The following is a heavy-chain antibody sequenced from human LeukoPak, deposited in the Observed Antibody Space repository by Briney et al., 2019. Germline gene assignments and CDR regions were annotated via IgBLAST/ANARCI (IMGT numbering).Heavy chain of an antibody. CDR2: ISSSSSYI. J-gene: IGHJ4*02. CDR3: AKPYSSSWYSDY. D-gene: IGHD6-13*01. Sequence: GGSLRLSCAASGFTFSSYSMNWVRQAPGKGLEWVSSISSSSSYIYYADSVKGRFTISRDNAKNSLYLQMNSLRAEDTAVYYCAKPYSSSWYSDYWGQGTLVTVSS. CDR1: GFTFSSYS. V-gene: IGHV3-21*01.